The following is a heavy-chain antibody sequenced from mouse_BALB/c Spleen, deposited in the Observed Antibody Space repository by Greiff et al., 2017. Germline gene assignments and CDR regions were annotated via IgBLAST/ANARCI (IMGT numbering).Heavy chain of an antibody. J-gene: IGHJ2*01. CDR3: ARHDGRYYFDY. CDR1: GYTFTSYY. V-gene: IGHV1S56*01. Sequence: VQLQQSGPELVKPGASVKMSCKASGYTFTSYYIHWVKQRPGQGLEWIGWIYPGDGSTKYNEKFKGKTTLTADKSSSTAYMLLSSLTSEDSAIYFCARHDGRYYFDYWGQGTTLTVSS. D-gene: IGHD2-3*01. CDR2: IYPGDGST.